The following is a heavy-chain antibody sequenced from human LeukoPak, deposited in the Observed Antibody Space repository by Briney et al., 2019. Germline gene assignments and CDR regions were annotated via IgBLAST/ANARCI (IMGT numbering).Heavy chain of an antibody. CDR2: ISYDGSNK. Sequence: GGSLRLSCIASGFTFNKYGMHGVRQAPAKGLEGVAVISYDGSNKYYAASVKGRFTISRDNSKNTLYLQMNSLRAEDTAVYYCAKKEREYYYDSSGLGYWGQGTLVTVSS. J-gene: IGHJ4*02. V-gene: IGHV3-30*18. D-gene: IGHD3-22*01. CDR3: AKKEREYYYDSSGLGY. CDR1: GFTFNKYG.